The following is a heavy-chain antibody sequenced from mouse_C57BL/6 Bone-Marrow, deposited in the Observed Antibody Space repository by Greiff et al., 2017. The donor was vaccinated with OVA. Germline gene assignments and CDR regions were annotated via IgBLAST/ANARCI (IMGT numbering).Heavy chain of an antibody. V-gene: IGHV5-6*01. CDR1: GFTFSSYG. D-gene: IGHD2-3*01. CDR2: ISSGGSYT. CDR3: ARHNGYYIFDY. Sequence: EVMLVESGGDLVKPGGSLKLSCAASGFTFSSYGMSWVRQTPDKRLEWVATISSGGSYTYSPDSVKGRFTIYRDNAKNTLYLQRSSLKSEDTAMYYCARHNGYYIFDYWGQGTTLTVSS. J-gene: IGHJ2*01.